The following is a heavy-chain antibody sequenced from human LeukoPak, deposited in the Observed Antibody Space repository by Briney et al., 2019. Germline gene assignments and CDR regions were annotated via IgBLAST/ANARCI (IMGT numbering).Heavy chain of an antibody. CDR2: ISSSSSYI. D-gene: IGHD6-19*01. J-gene: IGHJ4*02. V-gene: IGHV3-21*01. Sequence: GGSLRLSCAASGFAFSSYSMNWVRQAPGKGLEWVSSISSSSSYIYYADSVKGRFTISRDNAKNSLYLQMNSLRAEDTAVYYCARDPAAVAGTWGFDYWGQGTLVTVSS. CDR1: GFAFSSYS. CDR3: ARDPAAVAGTWGFDY.